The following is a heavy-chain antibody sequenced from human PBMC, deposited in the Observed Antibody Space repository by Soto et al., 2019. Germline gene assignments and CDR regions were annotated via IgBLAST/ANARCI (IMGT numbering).Heavy chain of an antibody. V-gene: IGHV3-23*01. Sequence: GGSLRLSCAASGFTFSSYAMSWVRQAPGKGLEWVSAISGSGGSTYYADSVKGRFTISRDNSKNTLYLQMNSLRAEDTAVYYCAKSPPYYYDSSGKPAGVYFDYWGQGTLVTVSS. D-gene: IGHD3-22*01. CDR2: ISGSGGST. J-gene: IGHJ4*02. CDR3: AKSPPYYYDSSGKPAGVYFDY. CDR1: GFTFSSYA.